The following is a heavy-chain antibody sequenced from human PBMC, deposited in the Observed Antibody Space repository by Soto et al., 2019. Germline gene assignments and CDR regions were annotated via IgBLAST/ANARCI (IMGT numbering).Heavy chain of an antibody. J-gene: IGHJ5*02. CDR3: ARLHCHSPNCAPLDP. V-gene: IGHV4-39*01. CDR1: GGSISDDTYY. CDR2: IYYSGTS. D-gene: IGHD2-2*01. Sequence: QLQLQESGPGLVKPSETLSLTCTVSGGSISDDTYYWGWIRQPPGKGLEWIGSIYYSGTSSYNPSLKGRVPMAVDTSKKQLSLRLSSVTAADTAVYYCARLHCHSPNCAPLDPWGQGTLVIVSS.